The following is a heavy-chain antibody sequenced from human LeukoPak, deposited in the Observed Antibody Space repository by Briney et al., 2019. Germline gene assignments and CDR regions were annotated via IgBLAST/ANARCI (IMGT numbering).Heavy chain of an antibody. CDR3: ARQGIAAAGRIPNYYYYMDV. J-gene: IGHJ6*03. CDR2: IYTSGST. Sequence: PSETLSLTCTVSGGSISSYYWSWIRQPAGKGLEWIGRIYTSGSTNYNPSLKSRVTISVDTSKNQFSLKLSSVTAADTAVYYCARQGIAAAGRIPNYYYYMDVWGKGTTVTISS. D-gene: IGHD6-13*01. V-gene: IGHV4-4*07. CDR1: GGSISSYY.